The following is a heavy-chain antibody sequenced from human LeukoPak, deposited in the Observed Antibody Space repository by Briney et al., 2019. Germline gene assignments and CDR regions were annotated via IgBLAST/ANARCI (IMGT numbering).Heavy chain of an antibody. V-gene: IGHV3-33*05. D-gene: IGHD7-27*01. Sequence: PGRPLRLSCAASGFTFSTYGMQWVRQAPGKGLEWVAVIVGDGSKAHCADSVRGRFTVSRDNSKNTLYLQMNSLRAEDTAVYYCARDSITGDNSLDFWGRGTLVTVSS. J-gene: IGHJ4*02. CDR2: IVGDGSKA. CDR1: GFTFSTYG. CDR3: ARDSITGDNSLDF.